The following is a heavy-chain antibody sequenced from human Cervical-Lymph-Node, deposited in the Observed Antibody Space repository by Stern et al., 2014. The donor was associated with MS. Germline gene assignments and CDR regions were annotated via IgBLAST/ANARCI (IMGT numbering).Heavy chain of an antibody. D-gene: IGHD6-13*01. V-gene: IGHV1-69*01. CDR3: ARHQGGIAAY. Sequence: QVQLVQSGAEVKKPGSSVKVSCKASGDTFSSFDISWVRQAPGQGPEWLGGITPIFGTANYAQRFQGRFTFTADESTSTTYMELSSLRSEDTAVYYCARHQGGIAAYWGQGTLVTVSS. CDR1: GDTFSSFD. J-gene: IGHJ4*02. CDR2: ITPIFGTA.